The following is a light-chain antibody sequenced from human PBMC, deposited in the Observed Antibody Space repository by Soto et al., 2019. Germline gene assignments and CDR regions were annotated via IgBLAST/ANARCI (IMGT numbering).Light chain of an antibody. V-gene: IGKV1-5*03. Sequence: DIQMTQSPSTLSASVGDRVTITCRASQSITTWLAWYQQKPGKAPKLLIYKATNLQSGVPSRFSGSGSGTAFRLTISSLQPEDFAIYYCQQYNDYQYTFGQGTKLEIK. CDR3: QQYNDYQYT. CDR1: QSITTW. CDR2: KAT. J-gene: IGKJ2*01.